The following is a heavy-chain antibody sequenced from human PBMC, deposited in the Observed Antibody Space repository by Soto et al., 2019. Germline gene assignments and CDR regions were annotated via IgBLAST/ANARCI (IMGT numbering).Heavy chain of an antibody. Sequence: PGESLKISCKGSGYSFTSYWIGWVRQMPGKGLEWTGIIYPGDSDTRYSPSFQGQVTISADKSISTAYLQWSSLKASATPTYSFAGVIPTLAYYYGIDVWRPGTTVTVSS. CDR3: AGVIPTLAYYYGIDV. V-gene: IGHV5-51*01. J-gene: IGHJ6*02. D-gene: IGHD2-21*01. CDR1: GYSFTSYW. CDR2: IYPGDSDT.